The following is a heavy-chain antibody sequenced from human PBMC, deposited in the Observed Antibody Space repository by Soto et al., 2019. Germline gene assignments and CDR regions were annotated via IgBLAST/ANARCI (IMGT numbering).Heavy chain of an antibody. Sequence: SETLSLTCTVSGGSISSSGYYWGWIRQPPGKGLEWIGSIYYSGSTYYNPSLKSRVTISVDTSKNQFSLKLSSVTAAGTAVYYCARHRSRITIFGVVTLPDYWGQGTLVTVSS. V-gene: IGHV4-39*01. J-gene: IGHJ4*02. D-gene: IGHD3-3*01. CDR3: ARHRSRITIFGVVTLPDY. CDR1: GGSISSSGYY. CDR2: IYYSGST.